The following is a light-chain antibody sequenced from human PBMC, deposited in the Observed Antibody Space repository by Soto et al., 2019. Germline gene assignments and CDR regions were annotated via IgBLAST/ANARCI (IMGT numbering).Light chain of an antibody. CDR3: QVWDSGSDHPV. Sequence: SYELTQPPSVSVAPGQTARMTCGGTNIGSKGVHWYQQRPGQAPVSVVYDDRDRPSGLPERFSASKSGNAATLTISWAEAGDEADYYCQVWDSGSDHPVFGGGTQLTV. J-gene: IGLJ2*01. CDR2: DDR. V-gene: IGLV3-21*02. CDR1: NIGSKG.